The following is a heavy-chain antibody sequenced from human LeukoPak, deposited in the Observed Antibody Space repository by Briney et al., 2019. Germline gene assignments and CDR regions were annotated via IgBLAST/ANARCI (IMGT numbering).Heavy chain of an antibody. Sequence: PGGSLRLSCAASGFTFSSYGMHWVRQAPGKGLEWVAFIRYDGSNKYYADSVKGRFTISRDNAKNSLYLQMNSLRVEDTALYYCAKGHCSSISCSRLGIWGQGTMVTVSS. J-gene: IGHJ3*02. V-gene: IGHV3-30*02. CDR2: IRYDGSNK. D-gene: IGHD2-2*01. CDR1: GFTFSSYG. CDR3: AKGHCSSISCSRLGI.